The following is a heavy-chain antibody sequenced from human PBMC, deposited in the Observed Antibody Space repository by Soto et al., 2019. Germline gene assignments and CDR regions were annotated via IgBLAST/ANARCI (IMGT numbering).Heavy chain of an antibody. D-gene: IGHD3-10*01. V-gene: IGHV3-30-3*01. CDR1: GFTFSNYA. CDR2: ISFDGRVK. Sequence: QVQLVESGGGVVQPGRSLRLSCAASGFTFSNYAMHWVRQAPGKGLEWVAFISFDGRVKYYADSVKGRFTISRDNSENTLSLQMSSLRVEDTAVYYCARPALSTDWYGSYWGQGTLVTVSS. CDR3: ARPALSTDWYGSY. J-gene: IGHJ4*02.